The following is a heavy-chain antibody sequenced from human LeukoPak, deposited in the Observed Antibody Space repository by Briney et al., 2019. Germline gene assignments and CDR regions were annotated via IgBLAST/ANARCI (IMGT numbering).Heavy chain of an antibody. CDR2: ISWNSGSI. J-gene: IGHJ3*02. V-gene: IGHV3-9*01. D-gene: IGHD6-13*01. Sequence: SLRLSWAASGFTFDVYAMRWVRQAPGRGLEWVSGISWNSGSIGSADSVKGRFTISRDNAKKSLYLQMNSLRAEDTALYYCAKDIGPDSSSWYGAFDIWGQGTMVTVSS. CDR1: GFTFDVYA. CDR3: AKDIGPDSSSWYGAFDI.